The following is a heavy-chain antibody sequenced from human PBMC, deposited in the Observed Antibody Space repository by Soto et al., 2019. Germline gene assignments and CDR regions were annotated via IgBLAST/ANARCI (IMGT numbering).Heavy chain of an antibody. D-gene: IGHD5-18*01. CDR1: GYTFTSYA. V-gene: IGHV1-3*01. J-gene: IGHJ6*02. Sequence: ASVKVSCKASGYTFTSYAMHLGRQAPGQRLEWMGWINAGNGNTGYAQKFQGRVTITADKSTSTAYMELSSLRSEDTAVYYCARDRRDTAMAVYYYYGMDVWGQGTTVTVSS. CDR3: ARDRRDTAMAVYYYYGMDV. CDR2: INAGNGNT.